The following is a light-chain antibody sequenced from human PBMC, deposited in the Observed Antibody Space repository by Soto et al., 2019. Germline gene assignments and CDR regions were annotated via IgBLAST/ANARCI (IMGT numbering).Light chain of an antibody. V-gene: IGKV3-11*01. Sequence: EIVSTQSPATLSLSPGGSATLSCRASQSVRSYLAWYQQKSGQAPRLLIYDVSNRATGIPARFSGSGSGTDFTLTISSLEPEDFAVYYCQQRSDWPPTFGGGTKVEIE. J-gene: IGKJ4*01. CDR2: DVS. CDR1: QSVRSY. CDR3: QQRSDWPPT.